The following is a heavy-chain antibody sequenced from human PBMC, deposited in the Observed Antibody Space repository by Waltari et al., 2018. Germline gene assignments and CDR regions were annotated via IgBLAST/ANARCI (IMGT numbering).Heavy chain of an antibody. CDR2: IYYSGST. V-gene: IGHV4-59*11. CDR1: GGSISSHY. CDR3: ARGGDYGDYVFLDY. D-gene: IGHD4-17*01. J-gene: IGHJ4*02. Sequence: QVQLQESGPGLVKPSETLSLTCTVSGGSISSHYWSWIRRPPGKGLEWIGYIYYSGSTNYNPSLKSRVTISVDTSKNQFSLKLSSVTAADTAVYYCARGGDYGDYVFLDYWGQGTLVTVSS.